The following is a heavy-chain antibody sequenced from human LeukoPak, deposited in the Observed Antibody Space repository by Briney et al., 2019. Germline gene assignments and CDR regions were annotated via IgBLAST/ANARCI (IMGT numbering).Heavy chain of an antibody. CDR2: IYYSGST. CDR1: GGSISSSSYY. CDR3: ARHKSVVVPAAIGY. D-gene: IGHD2-2*02. J-gene: IGHJ4*02. V-gene: IGHV4-39*01. Sequence: SETLSLTCTVSGGSISSSSYYWGWIRQPPGKGLEWIGSIYYSGSTYYNPSLKSRVTISVDTSKNRFSLKLSSVTAADTAVYYCARHKSVVVPAAIGYWGQGTLVTVSS.